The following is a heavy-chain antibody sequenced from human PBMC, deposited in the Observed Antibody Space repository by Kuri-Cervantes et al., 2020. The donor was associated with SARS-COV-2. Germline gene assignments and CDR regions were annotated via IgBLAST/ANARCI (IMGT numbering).Heavy chain of an antibody. CDR3: ARDATSYDFWTSTTGGYFDY. Sequence: GGSLRLSCAASGFSFSDYCMSWIRQAPGKGLEWVSCISSSDESRHYADSVKGRFTISRDNTKKSLYLQMNSLRAEDTGVYFCARDATSYDFWTSTTGGYFDYWGQGALVTVSS. D-gene: IGHD3-3*01. CDR1: GFSFSDYC. J-gene: IGHJ4*02. CDR2: ISSSDESR. V-gene: IGHV3-11*04.